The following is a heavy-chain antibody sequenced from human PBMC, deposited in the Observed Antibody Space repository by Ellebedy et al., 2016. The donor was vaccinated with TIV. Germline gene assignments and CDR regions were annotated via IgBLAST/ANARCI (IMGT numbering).Heavy chain of an antibody. J-gene: IGHJ3*02. CDR1: GFTFSSYW. CDR2: INQDGSDK. Sequence: GGSLRLSCAASGFTFSSYWMSWVRQAPGKGLEWVANINQDGSDKYYVDSVKGRFTISRDNAKNSLYLQMDSLRAEDTAVYFCARDGSYGDYLSPRHALDIWGQGTTVTVSS. CDR3: ARDGSYGDYLSPRHALDI. V-gene: IGHV3-7*01. D-gene: IGHD4-17*01.